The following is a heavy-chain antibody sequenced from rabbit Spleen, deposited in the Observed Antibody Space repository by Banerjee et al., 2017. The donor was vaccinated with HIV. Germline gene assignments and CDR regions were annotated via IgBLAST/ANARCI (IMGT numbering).Heavy chain of an antibody. Sequence: QEQLVESGGGLVQPGGSLKLSCKASGFDFSAYGVSWVRQAPGKGLEWIGYIEPIFGKTYYASWVNGRFTVSSHNAQNTLYLQLNSLTAADTATYFCVRDLGYDDYSEKGYFNLWGPGTLVTVS. CDR1: GFDFSAYG. V-gene: IGHV1S47*01. D-gene: IGHD2-1*01. J-gene: IGHJ4*01. CDR2: IEPIFGKT. CDR3: VRDLGYDDYSEKGYFNL.